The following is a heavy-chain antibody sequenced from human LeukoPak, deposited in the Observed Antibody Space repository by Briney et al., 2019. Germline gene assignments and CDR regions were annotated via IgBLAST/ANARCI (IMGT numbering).Heavy chain of an antibody. V-gene: IGHV1-2*02. J-gene: IGHJ4*02. Sequence: ASVKVSCKASGYTFTGYYMHWVRQAPGQGLEWMGWINPNSGGTNYAQKFQGRVTMTRDTSISTAYMELSRLRSDDTAVCYCASLGQYSSGWYDYWGQGTLVTVSS. CDR2: INPNSGGT. CDR1: GYTFTGYY. CDR3: ASLGQYSSGWYDY. D-gene: IGHD6-19*01.